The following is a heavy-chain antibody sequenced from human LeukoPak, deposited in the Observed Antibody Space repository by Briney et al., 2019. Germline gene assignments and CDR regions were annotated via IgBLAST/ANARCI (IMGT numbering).Heavy chain of an antibody. V-gene: IGHV3-23*01. J-gene: IGHJ4*02. CDR1: GFTFSSYA. CDR2: ISGSGGRT. Sequence: PGGSLRLSCTASGFTFSSYAMSWVRQAPGKGLEWVSAISGSGGRTYYADSVKGRFSISRDTSKNTLYLQMNSLRAEDTAVYYCAKAPYYDSVYYFDYWGQGTLVTVSS. CDR3: AKAPYYDSVYYFDY. D-gene: IGHD3-3*01.